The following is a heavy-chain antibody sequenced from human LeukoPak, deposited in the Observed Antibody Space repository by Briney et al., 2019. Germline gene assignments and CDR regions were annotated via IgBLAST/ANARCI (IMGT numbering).Heavy chain of an antibody. CDR3: VACGGEGIYYFDY. CDR2: ISWNSGSI. Sequence: GGSLRLSCAASGFTFDDYAMHWVRQAPGKGLEWVSGISWNSGSIGYADSVKGRFTISRDNAKNSLYLQMNSLRAEDTALYYCVACGGEGIYYFDYWGQGTLVTVSS. V-gene: IGHV3-9*01. CDR1: GFTFDDYA. J-gene: IGHJ4*02. D-gene: IGHD2-21*01.